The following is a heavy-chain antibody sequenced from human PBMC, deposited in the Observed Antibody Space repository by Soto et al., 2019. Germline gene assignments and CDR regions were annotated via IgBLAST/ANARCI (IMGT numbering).Heavy chain of an antibody. J-gene: IGHJ6*02. CDR1: GFTVSSNY. Sequence: GGSLRLSCAASGFTVSSNYMSWVRQAPGKGLEWVSVIYSGGSTYCADSVKGRFTISRDNSKNTLYLQMNSLRAEDTAVYYCARSWSYYYDSSGYSPGVGMDVWGQGTTVTVSS. CDR3: ARSWSYYYDSSGYSPGVGMDV. CDR2: IYSGGST. V-gene: IGHV3-53*01. D-gene: IGHD3-22*01.